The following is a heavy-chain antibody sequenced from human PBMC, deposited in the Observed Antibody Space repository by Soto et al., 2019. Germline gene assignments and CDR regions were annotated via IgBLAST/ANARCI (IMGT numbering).Heavy chain of an antibody. CDR3: ARVGSGYDYFDY. J-gene: IGHJ4*02. CDR1: GGSISSGGYY. V-gene: IGHV4-61*08. Sequence: PSETLSLTCTVSGGSISSGGYYWSWIRQHPGKGLEWIGYIYYSGSTNYNPSLKSRVTISVDTSKNQFSLKLSSVTAADTAVYYCARVGSGYDYFDYWGQGTLVTVSS. CDR2: IYYSGST. D-gene: IGHD5-12*01.